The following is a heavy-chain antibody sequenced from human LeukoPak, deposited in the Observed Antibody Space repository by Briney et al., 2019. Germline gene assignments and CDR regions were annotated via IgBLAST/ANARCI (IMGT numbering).Heavy chain of an antibody. CDR3: ARGAYYDSSGNYYYYYYMDV. V-gene: IGHV1-46*01. D-gene: IGHD3-22*01. Sequence: ASVKVSCKASGYTFTGYYMHWVRQAPGQGLEWMGIINPSGGSTSYAQKFQGRVTMTRDTSTSTVYMELSSLRSEDTAVYYCARGAYYDSSGNYYYYYYMDVWGKGTTVTVSS. J-gene: IGHJ6*03. CDR1: GYTFTGYY. CDR2: INPSGGST.